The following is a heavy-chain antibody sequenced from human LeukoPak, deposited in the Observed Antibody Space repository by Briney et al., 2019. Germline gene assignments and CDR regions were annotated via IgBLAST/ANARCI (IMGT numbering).Heavy chain of an antibody. V-gene: IGHV3-20*04. CDR3: ARDYGYSYGYYFDY. J-gene: IGHJ4*02. Sequence: GGSLRLSCAASGFTFDDYGMSWVRQAPGKGLEWVSGINWNGGSTGYADSVKGRFTISRDNAKNSLYLQMNSLRAEDTALYYCARDYGYSYGYYFDYWGQGTLVTVSS. D-gene: IGHD5-18*01. CDR2: INWNGGST. CDR1: GFTFDDYG.